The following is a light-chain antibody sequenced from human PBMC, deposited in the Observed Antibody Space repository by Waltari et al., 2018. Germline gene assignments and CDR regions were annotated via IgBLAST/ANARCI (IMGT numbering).Light chain of an antibody. CDR2: GAD. CDR3: QHYLRLPVT. J-gene: IGKJ1*01. V-gene: IGKV3-20*01. Sequence: EIVLTQSPGTLSLSPGERATLPGRTSQSVTRALAWYQQKPGQAPRLLIYGADNRATGIPDRFSGSGSGTDFSLTISSLEPEDFAVYYCQHYLRLPVTFGQGTKVEV. CDR1: QSVTRA.